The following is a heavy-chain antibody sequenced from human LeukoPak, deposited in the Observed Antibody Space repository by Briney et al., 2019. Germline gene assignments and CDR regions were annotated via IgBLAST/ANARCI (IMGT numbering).Heavy chain of an antibody. Sequence: GGSLRLSCAASGFTFSSYAMSWVRQAPGKGLEWASAISTSGGSTYYADSVKGRFTISRDNSKNTLYVQMNSLRAEDTAEYYCAKDRATSIGARGFDFWGQGTLVTVSS. CDR1: GFTFSSYA. J-gene: IGHJ4*02. CDR3: AKDRATSIGARGFDF. V-gene: IGHV3-23*01. D-gene: IGHD6-6*01. CDR2: ISTSGGST.